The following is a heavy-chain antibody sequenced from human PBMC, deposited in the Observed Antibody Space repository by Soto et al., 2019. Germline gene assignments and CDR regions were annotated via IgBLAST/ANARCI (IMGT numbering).Heavy chain of an antibody. CDR2: IYSSGST. CDR3: ARGQRFSDWFDP. V-gene: IGHV4-4*07. J-gene: IGHJ5*02. Sequence: QVQLQESGPGLVKPSETLSLTCTVSGGDISTYYWTWIRQPPGKGLVWIGRIYSSGSTKYKPSLKSRVTMSLDTSKNQFSLRLSSVTAADTAVYYCARGQRFSDWFDPWGQGTLVTVSS. D-gene: IGHD3-3*01. CDR1: GGDISTYY.